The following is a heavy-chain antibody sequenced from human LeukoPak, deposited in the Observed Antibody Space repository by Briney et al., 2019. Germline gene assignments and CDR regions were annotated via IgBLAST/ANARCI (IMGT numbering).Heavy chain of an antibody. D-gene: IGHD2-2*02. V-gene: IGHV4-34*01. J-gene: IGHJ3*02. CDR1: GGSFSGYY. CDR2: INHSGST. Sequence: SETLSLTCAVYGGSFSGYYWSWIRQPPGKGLEWIGEINHSGSTNYIPSLKSRVTISVDTSKNQFSLRLSSVTAADTAIYYCARHTIPAAIQTGAFDIWGQGTMVTVSS. CDR3: ARHTIPAAIQTGAFDI.